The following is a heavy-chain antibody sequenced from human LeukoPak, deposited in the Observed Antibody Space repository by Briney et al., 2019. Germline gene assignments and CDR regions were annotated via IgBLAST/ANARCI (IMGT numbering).Heavy chain of an antibody. D-gene: IGHD4-17*01. J-gene: IGHJ4*02. CDR2: IKQDGSEK. V-gene: IGHV3-7*01. CDR1: GFTFSSYW. CDR3: ARFPSAPYGDYFDY. Sequence: GGSLRLSCAASGFTFSSYWMSWVRQAPGKGLEWVANIKQDGSEKYYVDSVKGRFTISRDNAKISLYLQMNSLRAEDTAVYYCARFPSAPYGDYFDYWGQGTLVTVSS.